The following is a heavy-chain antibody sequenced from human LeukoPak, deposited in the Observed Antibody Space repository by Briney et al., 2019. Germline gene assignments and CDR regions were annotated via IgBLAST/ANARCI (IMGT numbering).Heavy chain of an antibody. CDR2: ISWNSGSI. CDR1: GFTFDDYA. J-gene: IGHJ4*02. Sequence: GGSLRLSCAASGFTFDDYAMHWVRQAPGKGLEWVSGISWNSGSIGYADSVKGRFTISRDNAKNSLYLQMNSLRAEDTALYYCAKDMVSIFGVVLFDYWGQGTLVTVSS. CDR3: AKDMVSIFGVVLFDY. D-gene: IGHD3-3*01. V-gene: IGHV3-9*01.